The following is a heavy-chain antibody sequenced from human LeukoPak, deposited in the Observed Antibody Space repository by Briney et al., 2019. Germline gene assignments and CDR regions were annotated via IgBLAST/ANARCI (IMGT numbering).Heavy chain of an antibody. V-gene: IGHV3-43*01. CDR1: GFTFDDYT. CDR3: AKAGIAAASTLFDY. D-gene: IGHD6-13*01. Sequence: PGGSLRLSCAASGFTFDDYTMHWVRQAPGKGLERVSLISWDGGSTYYADSVKGRFTISRDNSKNSLYLQMNSLRTEDTALYHCAKAGIAAASTLFDYWGQGTLVTVSS. CDR2: ISWDGGST. J-gene: IGHJ4*02.